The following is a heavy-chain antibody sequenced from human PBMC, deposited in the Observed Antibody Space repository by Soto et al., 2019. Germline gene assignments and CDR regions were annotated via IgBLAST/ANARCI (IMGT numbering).Heavy chain of an antibody. V-gene: IGHV4-30-4*01. Sequence: QVQLQESGPGLVKPSQTLSLTCTVSGGSITSGNYYWSWIRQPPGKGLEWIGYIYYSGSTYYNPSLKSRVTISVDTSKNQFSLKLNSVTAADTAVYYCARAPYSGNLPPDYWGQGTLVTVSS. D-gene: IGHD4-4*01. J-gene: IGHJ4*02. CDR2: IYYSGST. CDR3: ARAPYSGNLPPDY. CDR1: GGSITSGNYY.